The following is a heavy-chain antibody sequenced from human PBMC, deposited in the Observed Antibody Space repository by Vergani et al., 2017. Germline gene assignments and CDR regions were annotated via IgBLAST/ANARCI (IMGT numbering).Heavy chain of an antibody. Sequence: EVQLVQSGAEVKKPGESLTISCKGSGYSFTSYWIGWVRQMPGKGLEWMGIIYPGDSDTRYSPSFQGQVTISADKSISTAYLQWSSLKASDTAMYYCARSGGDIVVVPAARTWFDPWGQGTLVTVSS. V-gene: IGHV5-51*01. CDR1: GYSFTSYW. J-gene: IGHJ5*02. CDR3: ARSGGDIVVVPAARTWFDP. CDR2: IYPGDSDT. D-gene: IGHD2-2*01.